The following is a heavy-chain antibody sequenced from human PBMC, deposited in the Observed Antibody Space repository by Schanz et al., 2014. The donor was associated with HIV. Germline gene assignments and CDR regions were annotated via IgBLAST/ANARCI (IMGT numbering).Heavy chain of an antibody. Sequence: EVQLLESGGGLVQPGESLRLSCAASGFTFSSYGMSWVRQAPGKGLEWVSSISSSSSYIYYADSVKGRFTISRDNAKNSLYLQMNSLRAEDTAVYYCASWGSWAVTTPYYFDYWGQGTLVTVSS. CDR1: GFTFSSYG. D-gene: IGHD2-15*01. J-gene: IGHJ4*02. CDR2: ISSSSSYI. CDR3: ASWGSWAVTTPYYFDY. V-gene: IGHV3-21*01.